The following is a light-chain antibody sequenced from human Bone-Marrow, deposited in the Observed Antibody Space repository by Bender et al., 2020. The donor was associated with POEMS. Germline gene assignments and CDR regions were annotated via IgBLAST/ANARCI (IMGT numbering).Light chain of an antibody. Sequence: QSALTQPASVSGSPGQSIAISCTGTTSDVGGYNYVSWYQQHPGKAPKVIIYDVTNRPSGVSSRFSVSKSGNTASLTISGLQAEDEADYYCSSYTTISTWVFGGGTKLTVL. V-gene: IGLV2-14*01. CDR1: TSDVGGYNY. J-gene: IGLJ3*02. CDR2: DVT. CDR3: SSYTTISTWV.